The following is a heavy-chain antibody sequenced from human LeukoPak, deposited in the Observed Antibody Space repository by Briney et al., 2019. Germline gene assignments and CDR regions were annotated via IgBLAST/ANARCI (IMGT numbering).Heavy chain of an antibody. D-gene: IGHD3-10*01. J-gene: IGHJ4*02. Sequence: SETLSLTCTVSGGSISSGSYYWSWVRQPAGKGLEWIGRIYASGGTNYNPSLESRVTISVDTSKNHFSLKLTSVTAADTAVYYCARDSLWFGSVWGQGTLVTVSS. CDR3: ARDSLWFGSV. CDR1: GGSISSGSYY. CDR2: IYASGGT. V-gene: IGHV4-61*02.